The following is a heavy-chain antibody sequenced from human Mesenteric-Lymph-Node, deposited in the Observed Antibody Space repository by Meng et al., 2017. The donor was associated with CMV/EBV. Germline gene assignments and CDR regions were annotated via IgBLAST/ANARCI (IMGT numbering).Heavy chain of an antibody. CDR2: TYYRSKWFS. CDR3: ARGKEDNYNAMDV. CDR1: EDSVSSNSAA. J-gene: IGHJ6*02. Sequence: SETLSLTCAISEDSVSSNSAAWNWIRQSPSRGLEWLGRTYYRSKWFSDYAVSVKSRITINADTSKNQFSLQLNSVTPEDTAVYYCARGKEDNYNAMDVWGQGTTVTVSS. V-gene: IGHV6-1*01.